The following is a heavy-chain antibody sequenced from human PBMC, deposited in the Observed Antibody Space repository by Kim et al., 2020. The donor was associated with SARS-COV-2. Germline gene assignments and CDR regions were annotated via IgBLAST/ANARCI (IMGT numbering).Heavy chain of an antibody. CDR1: GFSFASFA. J-gene: IGHJ3*01. Sequence: GGSLRLSCAGSGFSFASFALNWVRQAPGKGLEWVSVISLSGRNTYYADSVKGRFTVSRDNPQKTTHLQMNDVRPEDAAVYYCVKGTSIGGFVDAFEVWGQGALVTVSS. CDR2: ISLSGRNT. V-gene: IGHV3-23*01. D-gene: IGHD3-3*01. CDR3: VKGTSIGGFVDAFEV.